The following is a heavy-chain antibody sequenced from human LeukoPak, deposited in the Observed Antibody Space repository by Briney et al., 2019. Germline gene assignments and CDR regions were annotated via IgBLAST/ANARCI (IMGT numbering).Heavy chain of an antibody. V-gene: IGHV3-7*01. D-gene: IGHD2-2*01. CDR1: GSTFSRYW. CDR3: AKEGSWPICTYDS. CDR2: IKGDGNEK. J-gene: IGHJ5*01. Sequence: GGSLRLSCAASGSTFSRYWMNCVRQAPGKGLEWVANIKGDGNEKNYVDSVKGRFSISRDDARNSLYLQMDSLRAEYTAVYYCAKEGSWPICTYDSWGQGALVSVSS.